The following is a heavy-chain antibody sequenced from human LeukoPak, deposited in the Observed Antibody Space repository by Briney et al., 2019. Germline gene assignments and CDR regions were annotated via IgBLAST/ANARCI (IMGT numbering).Heavy chain of an antibody. CDR3: AKAPITMVRGVMNWFDP. V-gene: IGHV3-23*01. CDR2: ISGSGGST. CDR1: GGSISSGSYY. D-gene: IGHD3-10*01. Sequence: LSLTCTVSGGSISSGSYYWSWVRQAPGKGLEWVSAISGSGGSTYYADSVKGRFTISRDNSKNTLYLQMNSLRAEDTAVYYCAKAPITMVRGVMNWFDPWGQGTLVTVSS. J-gene: IGHJ5*02.